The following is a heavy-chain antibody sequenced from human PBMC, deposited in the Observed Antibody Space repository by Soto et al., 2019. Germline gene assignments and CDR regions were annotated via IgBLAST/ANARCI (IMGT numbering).Heavy chain of an antibody. Sequence: SETLSLTCAVYGGSFSGYYWSWIRQPPGKGLEWIGEINRSGSTNYNPSLKSRVTISVDTSKNQFSLKLSSVTAADTAVYYCARGPQYYYYGMDVWGQGTTVTVSS. CDR1: GGSFSGYY. J-gene: IGHJ6*02. CDR3: ARGPQYYYYGMDV. CDR2: INRSGST. V-gene: IGHV4-34*01.